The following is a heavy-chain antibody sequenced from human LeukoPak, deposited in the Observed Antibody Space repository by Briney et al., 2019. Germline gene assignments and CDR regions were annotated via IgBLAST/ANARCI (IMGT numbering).Heavy chain of an antibody. V-gene: IGHV4-4*07. CDR2: IYATGTT. CDR3: ARDKAVDSDISGYYYNRGLDC. D-gene: IGHD3-22*01. CDR1: GGSMYNSY. J-gene: IGHJ4*02. Sequence: PSETLSLTCSVSGGSMYNSYWNWIRQPAGEGLEWIGRIYATGTTDYNPSLRSRVTMSLDTSVNQFSLRLSSVTAADTAVYFCARDKAVDSDISGYYYNRGLDCWGQGTLVTVSS.